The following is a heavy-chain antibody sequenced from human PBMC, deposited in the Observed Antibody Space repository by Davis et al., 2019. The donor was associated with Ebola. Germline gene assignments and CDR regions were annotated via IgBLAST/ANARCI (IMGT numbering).Heavy chain of an antibody. CDR1: GYTFTSYD. V-gene: IGHV1-8*01. CDR3: ARRVGARSGFDS. Sequence: ASVKASCKASGYTFTSYDINWVRQATGQGLEWMGWMNPNSGNTGYAQKFQGRITMTRNISISTAYMELSSLRSDDTAVYYCARRVGARSGFDSWGQGSLVTVSS. J-gene: IGHJ4*02. CDR2: MNPNSGNT. D-gene: IGHD1-26*01.